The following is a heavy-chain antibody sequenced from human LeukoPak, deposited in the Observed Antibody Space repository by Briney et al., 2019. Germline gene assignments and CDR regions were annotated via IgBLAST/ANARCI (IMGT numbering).Heavy chain of an antibody. J-gene: IGHJ4*02. CDR2: ISWNSGSI. D-gene: IGHD3-10*01. Sequence: GGSLRLSCAASGFTFSSYSMNWVRQAPGKGLEWVSGISWNSGSIGYADSVKGRFTISRDNAKNSLYLQMNSLRAEDTALYYCAKDTDGSGSYTIFDYWGQGTLVTVSS. V-gene: IGHV3-9*01. CDR1: GFTFSSYS. CDR3: AKDTDGSGSYTIFDY.